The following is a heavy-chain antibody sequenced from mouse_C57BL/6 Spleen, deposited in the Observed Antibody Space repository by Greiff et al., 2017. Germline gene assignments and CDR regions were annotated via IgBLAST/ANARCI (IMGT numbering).Heavy chain of an antibody. Sequence: VQLQQSGPGLVQPSQSLSITCTASGFSLTSYGVHWVRQSPGKGLEWLGVIWSGGSTDYNAAFMSRLSITKDNSKSQVFFKMNSLQADDTAIYYCAKNEKVHYYAMDYWGQGTSVTVSS. CDR2: IWSGGST. V-gene: IGHV2-5*01. CDR3: AKNEKVHYYAMDY. CDR1: GFSLTSYG. J-gene: IGHJ4*01. D-gene: IGHD2-14*01.